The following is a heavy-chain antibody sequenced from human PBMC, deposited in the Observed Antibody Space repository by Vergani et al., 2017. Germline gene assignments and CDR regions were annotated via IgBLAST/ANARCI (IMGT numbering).Heavy chain of an antibody. J-gene: IGHJ6*02. CDR2: ISSSSSDI. V-gene: IGHV3-21*01. D-gene: IGHD3-10*01. Sequence: EVQLVESGGGLVKRGGSLRLSCAASGFTFSSYSMNWVRQAPGKGLEWVSSISSSSSDIHYSDSLKGRFTISRDKAKSSLYLQMNSLRAEDTGVYYCARDRDYLGSGSHSYFYYYGLDVWGQGTAVTVSS. CDR1: GFTFSSYS. CDR3: ARDRDYLGSGSHSYFYYYGLDV.